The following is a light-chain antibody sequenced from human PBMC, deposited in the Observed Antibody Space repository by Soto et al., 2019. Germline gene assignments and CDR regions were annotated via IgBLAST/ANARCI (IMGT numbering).Light chain of an antibody. J-gene: IGKJ5*01. CDR3: QQCGSSST. V-gene: IGKV1-12*01. CDR2: DAS. Sequence: DIQMTQSPSAVSASVGERVTITCRASHDISSSLAWYQQKPGKAPRLLIYDASSRATGIPDRFSGSGSGTDFTLTISRLEPEDFAVYYCQQCGSSSTFGQGTRLEI. CDR1: HDISSS.